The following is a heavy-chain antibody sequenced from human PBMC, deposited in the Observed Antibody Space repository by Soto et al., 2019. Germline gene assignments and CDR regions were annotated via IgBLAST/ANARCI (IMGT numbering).Heavy chain of an antibody. CDR1: GGTFSNDI. CDR2: IIPLLGIT. V-gene: IGHV1-69*04. Sequence: SVKVSCKASGGTFSNDIITWVRQAPGQGLEWMGRIIPLLGITNYAQKFQGRVTITADKSTSTAYMELNSLRSEDTAVYYCVREYSLAVVAPGYWGQGILVTVSS. D-gene: IGHD3-22*01. J-gene: IGHJ4*02. CDR3: VREYSLAVVAPGY.